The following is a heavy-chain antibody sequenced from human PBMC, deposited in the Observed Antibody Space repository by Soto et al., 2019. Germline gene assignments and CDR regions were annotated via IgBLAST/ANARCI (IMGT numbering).Heavy chain of an antibody. Sequence: QVQLVESGGGVGQPGRSLRLSCAASGFTFSSYGMHWVRQAPGKGLERVAVIWYDGSNKYYADSVKGRFTISRDNSKNSLNRQMNSLRAEDTAVYYCARLQDSGDSFGYGMDFWGQGTTVTVSS. D-gene: IGHD4-17*01. J-gene: IGHJ6*02. CDR1: GFTFSSYG. CDR2: IWYDGSNK. CDR3: ARLQDSGDSFGYGMDF. V-gene: IGHV3-33*01.